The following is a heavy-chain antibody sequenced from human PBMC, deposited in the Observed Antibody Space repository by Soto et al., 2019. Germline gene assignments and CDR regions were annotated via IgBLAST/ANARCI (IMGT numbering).Heavy chain of an antibody. CDR2: IDPSDSYT. V-gene: IGHV5-10-1*01. Sequence: PGESLKISCKGSGYSFTSYWISWVRQMPGKGLEWMGRIDPSDSYTNYSPSFQGHVTISADKSISTAYLQWSSLKASDTAMYYCARQLIGSYSFDYWGQGTLVTVSS. D-gene: IGHD1-26*01. CDR1: GYSFTSYW. J-gene: IGHJ4*02. CDR3: ARQLIGSYSFDY.